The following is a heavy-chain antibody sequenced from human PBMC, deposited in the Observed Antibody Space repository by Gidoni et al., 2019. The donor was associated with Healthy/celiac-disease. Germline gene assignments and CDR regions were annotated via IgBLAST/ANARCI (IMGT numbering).Heavy chain of an antibody. D-gene: IGHD6-13*01. CDR3: AVEGIGIAAAGTQAFDI. CDR2: ISAYNGNT. Sequence: QVQLVQSGAEVKKPGASVKVSCKASGYTFTSYGISWVRQAPGQGLEWMGWISAYNGNTNYAQKLQGRVTMTTDTSTSTAYMELRSLRSDDTAVYYCAVEGIGIAAAGTQAFDIWGQGTMVTVSS. V-gene: IGHV1-18*01. J-gene: IGHJ3*02. CDR1: GYTFTSYG.